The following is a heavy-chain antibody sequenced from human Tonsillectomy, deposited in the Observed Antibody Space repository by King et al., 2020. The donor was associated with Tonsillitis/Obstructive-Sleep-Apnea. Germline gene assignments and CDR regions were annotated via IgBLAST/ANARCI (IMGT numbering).Heavy chain of an antibody. V-gene: IGHV5-51*01. CDR1: GYTFTNYW. D-gene: IGHD2-2*01. CDR2: IYPVVSET. J-gene: IGHJ4*02. Sequence: QLVQSGAEVKKPGASLKISCKGSGYTFTNYWIGWVRQMPGKGLEWMGVIYPVVSETRYRPSFQGQVTISADKSINTAYLQWSSLKASDTAMYYCASTLEDQLIPSSFDSWGQGTPVTVSS. CDR3: ASTLEDQLIPSSFDS.